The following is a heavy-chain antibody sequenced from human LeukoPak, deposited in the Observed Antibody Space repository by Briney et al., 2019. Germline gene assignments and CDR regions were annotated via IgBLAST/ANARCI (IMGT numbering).Heavy chain of an antibody. D-gene: IGHD3-22*01. CDR3: AKLSYDSSGYYYED. CDR1: GFTFSSYA. V-gene: IGHV3-9*01. CDR2: ISWNSGSI. Sequence: PGGSLRLSCAASGFTFSSYAMSWVRQAPGKGLEWVSGISWNSGSIGYADSVKGRFTISRDNAKNSLYLQMNSLRAEDTALYYCAKLSYDSSGYYYEDWGQGTLVTVSS. J-gene: IGHJ4*02.